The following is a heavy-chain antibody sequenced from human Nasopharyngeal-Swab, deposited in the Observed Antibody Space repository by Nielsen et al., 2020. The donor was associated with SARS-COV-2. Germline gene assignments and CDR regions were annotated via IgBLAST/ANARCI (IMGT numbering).Heavy chain of an antibody. J-gene: IGHJ6*03. CDR2: IDTDGSTT. CDR3: ARDRTNDYYYYMDV. V-gene: IGHV3-74*01. D-gene: IGHD1-1*01. CDR1: GFTFSRYW. Sequence: GESLKISCAASGFTFSRYWMHWVRQVPGKGLVWVSRIDTDGSTTDHADSVKGRFTISRDNAKNTLYLQMNSLRAEDTAVYYCARDRTNDYYYYMDVWGKGTTVTVSS.